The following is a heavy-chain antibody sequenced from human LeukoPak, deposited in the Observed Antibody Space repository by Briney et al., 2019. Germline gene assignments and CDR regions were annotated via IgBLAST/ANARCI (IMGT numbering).Heavy chain of an antibody. CDR2: INPSGGST. CDR1: GYTFTSYY. J-gene: IGHJ4*02. Sequence: GASVKVSCKASGYTFTSYYMHWVRQAPGQGLEWMGIINPSGGSTSYAQKFQGRVTMTRDTSTSTVYMELSSLRSEDTAVYYCARDTPQQDTAMALYYFDYWGRGTLVTVSS. CDR3: ARDTPQQDTAMALYYFDY. D-gene: IGHD5-18*01. V-gene: IGHV1-46*01.